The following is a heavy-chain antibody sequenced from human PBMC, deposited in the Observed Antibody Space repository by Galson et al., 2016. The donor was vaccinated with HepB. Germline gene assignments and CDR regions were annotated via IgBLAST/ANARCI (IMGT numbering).Heavy chain of an antibody. V-gene: IGHV3-48*02. Sequence: SLRLSCAASGFTFSNYNINWVRQAPGKGLEWVSYISGGSAIIYYADSVKGRFTISRDNDRNSVFLQMNSLRDDDTGVYYCARDTNFDYHYYGMDVWGQGTTVTVSS. J-gene: IGHJ6*02. CDR3: ARDTNFDYHYYGMDV. CDR2: ISGGSAII. CDR1: GFTFSNYN. D-gene: IGHD3-9*01.